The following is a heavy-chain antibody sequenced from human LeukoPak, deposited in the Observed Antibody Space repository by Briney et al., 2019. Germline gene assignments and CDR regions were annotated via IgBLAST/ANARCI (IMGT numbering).Heavy chain of an antibody. V-gene: IGHV3-33*03. CDR3: ASGDTTGYSGDAFNI. Sequence: PGRSLRLSCVAAGFTFSRYGMLWVRQAPGKGLEWVAIIWYDGSNKYYADSVKGRFTISRDTSKNTLYLQMDSLRAEDTAVYYCASGDTTGYSGDAFNIWGQGTMVTVSS. D-gene: IGHD3-22*01. CDR2: IWYDGSNK. CDR1: GFTFSRYG. J-gene: IGHJ3*02.